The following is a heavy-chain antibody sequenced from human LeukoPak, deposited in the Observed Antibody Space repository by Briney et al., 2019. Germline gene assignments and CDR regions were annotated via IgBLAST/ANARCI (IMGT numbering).Heavy chain of an antibody. CDR1: GFTFSTYS. J-gene: IGHJ6*03. D-gene: IGHD6-19*01. CDR2: ISTSSSYI. V-gene: IGHV3-21*01. CDR3: ARGGGWYYYYYYMDV. Sequence: GGSLRLSCAASGFTFSTYSMSWVRQAPGKGLEWVSYISTSSSYIYYADSVKGRFTISRDNAKNSLYLQMNSLRAEDTAVYYCARGGGWYYYYYYMDVWGKGTTVTVSS.